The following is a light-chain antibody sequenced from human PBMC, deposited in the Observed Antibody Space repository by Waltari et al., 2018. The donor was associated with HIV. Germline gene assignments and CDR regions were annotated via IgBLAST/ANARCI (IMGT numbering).Light chain of an antibody. V-gene: IGLV2-11*01. J-gene: IGLJ2*01. CDR3: CSFTQSHTAV. CDR2: DVY. Sequence: QSALTQPRSVSGSPGQSVTISCTGTNSDVGASNYVGWYQQYPGKAPKLLIYDVYKRPAGVPDRFAGSKSGNPASLTISGLQAEDEADYHCCSFTQSHTAVFGGGTKLTVL. CDR1: NSDVGASNY.